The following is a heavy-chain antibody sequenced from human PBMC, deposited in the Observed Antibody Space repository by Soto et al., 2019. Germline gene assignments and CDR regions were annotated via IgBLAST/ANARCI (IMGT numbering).Heavy chain of an antibody. J-gene: IGHJ3*02. V-gene: IGHV1-18*01. CDR2: ISAYNGKR. CDR1: GYPFTSYG. CDR3: ARGRIVASTHDAFEI. Sequence: QGQLLQSGDEVKTPGASVRVSCRASGYPFTSYGISWVRQAPGQGLEWVAWISAYNGKRDTAQKFQDRVTMTLDTSTDTAHMDLGDLTSAETAVYYCARGRIVASTHDAFEIWGQGTKVTVSS. D-gene: IGHD5-12*01.